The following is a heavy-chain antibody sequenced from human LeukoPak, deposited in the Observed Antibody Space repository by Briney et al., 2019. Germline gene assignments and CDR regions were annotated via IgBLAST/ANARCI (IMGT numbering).Heavy chain of an antibody. CDR3: ARDPYYDSSGYAQN. D-gene: IGHD3-22*01. V-gene: IGHV3-53*01. J-gene: IGHJ4*02. CDR2: IYSGGST. CDR1: GFTVSSNY. Sequence: GGSLRLSCAASGFTVSSNYMSWVRQAPGKGLKWVSVIYSGGSTYYADSVKGRFTISRDNSKNTLYLQMNSLRAEDTAVYCCARDPYYDSSGYAQNWGQGTLVTVSS.